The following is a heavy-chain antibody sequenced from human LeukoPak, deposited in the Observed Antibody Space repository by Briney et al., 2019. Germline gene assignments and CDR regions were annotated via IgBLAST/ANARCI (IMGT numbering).Heavy chain of an antibody. Sequence: SETLSLTCTVSGGSISSYFWNWIRQPAGKGLEWIGRIYTSGTTNYNPSLKSRVTMSVDTSKNQFSLKLSSVTAADTAVYYCASARPYYDSSGYYSYAFDIWGQGTMVTVSS. V-gene: IGHV4-4*07. CDR1: GGSISSYF. J-gene: IGHJ3*02. CDR3: ASARPYYDSSGYYSYAFDI. CDR2: IYTSGTT. D-gene: IGHD3-22*01.